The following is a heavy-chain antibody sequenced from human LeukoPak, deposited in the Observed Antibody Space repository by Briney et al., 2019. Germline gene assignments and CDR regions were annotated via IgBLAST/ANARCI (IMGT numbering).Heavy chain of an antibody. CDR3: ARDHPSSGWDSPDAFDI. V-gene: IGHV3-30-3*01. J-gene: IGHJ3*02. D-gene: IGHD3-9*01. Sequence: WGSLRLSCAASGFTFSSYAMSWVRQAPGKGLEWVAVISYDGSNKYYADSVKGRFTISRDNSKNTLYLQMNSLRAEDTAVYYCARDHPSSGWDSPDAFDIWGQGTMVTVSS. CDR2: ISYDGSNK. CDR1: GFTFSSYA.